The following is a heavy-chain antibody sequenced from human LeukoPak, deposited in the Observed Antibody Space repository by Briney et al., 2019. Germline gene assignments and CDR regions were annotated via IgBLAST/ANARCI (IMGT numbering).Heavy chain of an antibody. V-gene: IGHV3-23*01. CDR1: GFTFSSYA. D-gene: IGHD6-19*01. CDR2: ISGSGGST. J-gene: IGHJ4*02. Sequence: GGSLRLSCAASGFTFSSYAMSWVRQAPGKGLEWVSAISGSGGSTYYADSVKGRFTISRDNSKNTLYLQVNSLRAEDTAVYYCAKTTGYSSGSIDYWGQGTLVTVSS. CDR3: AKTTGYSSGSIDY.